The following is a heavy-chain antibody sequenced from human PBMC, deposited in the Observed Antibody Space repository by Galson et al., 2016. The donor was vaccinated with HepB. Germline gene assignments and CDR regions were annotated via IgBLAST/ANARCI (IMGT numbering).Heavy chain of an antibody. CDR3: ARGTGLDAFHI. J-gene: IGHJ3*02. V-gene: IGHV4-61*01. Sequence: SETLSLTCLVSGASVSTGNYYWSWIRQPPGKRLEWIGHIYFSGSTKYNPSLMSRVTISLDTSKNEFSLKLRSVTAADTAMYYCARGTGLDAFHIWGQGTMVTVSS. CDR2: IYFSGST. D-gene: IGHD1-14*01. CDR1: GASVSTGNYY.